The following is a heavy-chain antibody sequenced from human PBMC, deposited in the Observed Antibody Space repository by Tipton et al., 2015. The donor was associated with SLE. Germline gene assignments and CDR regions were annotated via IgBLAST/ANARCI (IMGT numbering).Heavy chain of an antibody. V-gene: IGHV3-23*01. J-gene: IGHJ4*02. CDR3: AKDSSGWYEGVFDY. CDR1: GFTFSTYA. Sequence: SLRLSCAASGFTFSTYAMTWVRQAPGKGLEWVSAISGSGGTYYADSVKGRFTISRDNSKNTLYLQMNSLRAEDTAVYYCAKDSSGWYEGVFDYWGQGTLVTVSS. D-gene: IGHD6-19*01. CDR2: ISGSGGT.